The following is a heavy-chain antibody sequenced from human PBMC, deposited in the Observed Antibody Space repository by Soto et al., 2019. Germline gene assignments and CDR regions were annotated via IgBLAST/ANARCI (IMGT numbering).Heavy chain of an antibody. V-gene: IGHV3-74*01. CDR2: TCRYGREL. Sequence: VGSLRLSCAASGFTFSTYCMHWVRHTPGTGLVWVSRTCRYGRELYYADSVKGRFTISRDDAKNTLYLQMDSLRVEDTGIYYCVRGTTAWRGMDYWGQGALVTVSS. J-gene: IGHJ4*02. CDR1: GFTFSTYC. CDR3: VRGTTAWRGMDY. D-gene: IGHD1-1*01.